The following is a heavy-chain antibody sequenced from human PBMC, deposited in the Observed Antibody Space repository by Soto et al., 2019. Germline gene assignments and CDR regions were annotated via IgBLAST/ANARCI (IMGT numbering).Heavy chain of an antibody. CDR2: ISGSGGST. Sequence: GGSLRLSCTASGFTFGDYAMSWFRQAPGKGLEWVSAISGSGGSTYYTDSVKGRFTISRDNSKNTLYLQMNSLRAEDTAVYYCANVGYGVYYYGMDVWGQGTTVTVSS. J-gene: IGHJ6*02. V-gene: IGHV3-23*01. CDR1: GFTFGDYA. CDR3: ANVGYGVYYYGMDV. D-gene: IGHD1-26*01.